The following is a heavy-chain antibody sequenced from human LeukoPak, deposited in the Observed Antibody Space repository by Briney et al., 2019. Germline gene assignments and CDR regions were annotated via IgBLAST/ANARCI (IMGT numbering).Heavy chain of an antibody. CDR1: GGSISTSSCY. J-gene: IGHJ4*02. Sequence: PSETLSLTCIVSGGSISTSSCYWDWVRQAPGKGLEWIGSIYYSGSTYYNPSLKSRVTMSIDTSKNQFSLKLNSMTAADTAVYYCARREEDNNHHHYFGSWGQGTLVTVSS. CDR2: IYYSGST. CDR3: ARREEDNNHHHYFGS. V-gene: IGHV4-39*07. D-gene: IGHD2-15*01.